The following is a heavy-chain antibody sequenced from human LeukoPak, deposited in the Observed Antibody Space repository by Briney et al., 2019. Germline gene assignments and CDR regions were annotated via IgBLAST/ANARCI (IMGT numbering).Heavy chain of an antibody. CDR1: GGSISSSSYY. D-gene: IGHD6-19*01. J-gene: IGHJ5*02. V-gene: IGHV4-39*01. CDR3: ARHGGSGWYERPVWFDP. Sequence: SETLSLTCTVSGGSISSSSYYRGWIRQPPGKGLEWIGSIYYSGSTYYNPSLKSRVTISVDTSKNQFSLKLSSVTAADTAVYYCARHGGSGWYERPVWFDPWGQGTLVTVSS. CDR2: IYYSGST.